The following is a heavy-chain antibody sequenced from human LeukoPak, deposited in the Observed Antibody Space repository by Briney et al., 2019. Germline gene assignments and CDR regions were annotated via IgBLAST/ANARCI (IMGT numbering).Heavy chain of an antibody. V-gene: IGHV4-34*01. Sequence: SETLSLTCAVYGGSFSGYYWSWIRQPPGKGREWMGEVNHSGSTNYDPPLKSRVPISVDTSKNQFSLTLSPVTAADTAVYYCARVPRMVYANFDYWGQGTLVTVSS. CDR2: VNHSGST. J-gene: IGHJ4*02. CDR1: GGSFSGYY. D-gene: IGHD2-8*01. CDR3: ARVPRMVYANFDY.